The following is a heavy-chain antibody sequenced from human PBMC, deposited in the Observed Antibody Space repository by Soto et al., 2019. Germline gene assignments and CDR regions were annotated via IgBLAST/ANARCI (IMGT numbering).Heavy chain of an antibody. CDR1: GFTFSSYS. Sequence: GGSLRLSCAASGFTFSSYSMNWVRQAPGKGLEWVSSISSSSSYIYYADSVRGRFTISRDNAKNSLYLQMDSLRAEDTAVYYCARVSSHYYYGMHVWGPGTPVTVSS. D-gene: IGHD2-2*01. V-gene: IGHV3-21*01. CDR2: ISSSSSYI. CDR3: ARVSSHYYYGMHV. J-gene: IGHJ6*02.